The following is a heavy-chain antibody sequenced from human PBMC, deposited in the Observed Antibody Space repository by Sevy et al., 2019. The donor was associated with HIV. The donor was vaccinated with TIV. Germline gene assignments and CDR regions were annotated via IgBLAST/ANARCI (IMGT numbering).Heavy chain of an antibody. CDR1: GYSFTGYF. Sequence: ASVKVSCKASGYSFTGYFIHWVRQAPGQGLEWMGWINPSSGGTMSAQKFHEKVTMTRDTSINTAFLELSRLRSDDTAVYYCARELDDFWSGYQFWGQGTLVTVSS. CDR2: INPSSGGT. J-gene: IGHJ4*02. CDR3: ARELDDFWSGYQF. D-gene: IGHD3-3*01. V-gene: IGHV1-2*02.